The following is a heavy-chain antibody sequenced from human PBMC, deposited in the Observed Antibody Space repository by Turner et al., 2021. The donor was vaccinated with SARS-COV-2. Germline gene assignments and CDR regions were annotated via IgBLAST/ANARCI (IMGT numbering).Heavy chain of an antibody. CDR1: GESFSGHF. J-gene: IGHJ4*02. CDR2: IDHTCSA. CDR3: ARGWGGYNFSFDY. Sequence: QVQLQQWGAGLLKPSETLSLTCAVSGESFSGHFWTWIRQSPGKGREWIAEIDHTCSANYNPSLKSRVALSVDTLKIHFSLMMHSVTAADTSIYYCARGWGGYNFSFDYWGRGALVAVSS. D-gene: IGHD5-12*01. V-gene: IGHV4-34*01.